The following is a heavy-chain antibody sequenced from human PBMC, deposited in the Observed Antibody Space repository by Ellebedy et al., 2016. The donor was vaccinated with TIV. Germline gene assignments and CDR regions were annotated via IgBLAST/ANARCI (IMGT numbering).Heavy chain of an antibody. V-gene: IGHV1-18*04. Sequence: ASVKVSCKASGYIFTIYGINWVRQAPGQGLEWMGRITAYNGNTKYAQKFQGRVSMTTDTSTSTAYMELRSLRYDDTALYYCARDLVHFESRGYYSEYWGQGTLVTVSS. CDR3: ARDLVHFESRGYYSEY. CDR1: GYIFTIYG. CDR2: ITAYNGNT. J-gene: IGHJ4*02. D-gene: IGHD3-22*01.